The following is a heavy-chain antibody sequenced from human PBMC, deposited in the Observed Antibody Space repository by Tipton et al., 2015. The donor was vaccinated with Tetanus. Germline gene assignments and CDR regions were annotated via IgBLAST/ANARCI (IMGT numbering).Heavy chain of an antibody. CDR1: GGSISSYNYY. V-gene: IGHV4-39*01. J-gene: IGHJ3*02. CDR2: IYYSGNT. CDR3: ARLSSSSNDAHAFDI. Sequence: LSCTVSGGSISSYNYYWGWIRQPPGKGLEWIGSIYYSGNTYYNPSLRSRVTMSVDTSKIQFSLMLTSVTASDTAVYYCARLSSSSNDAHAFDIWGQGTMVTVSS. D-gene: IGHD2-2*01.